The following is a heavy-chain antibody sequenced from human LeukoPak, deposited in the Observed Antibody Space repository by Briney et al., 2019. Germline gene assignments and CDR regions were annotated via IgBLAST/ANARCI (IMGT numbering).Heavy chain of an antibody. J-gene: IGHJ3*02. D-gene: IGHD3-22*01. Sequence: ASVKVSCKASGGTFISYAISWVRQAPGQGLEWMGGIIPIFGTANYAQKFQGRVTITADKSTSTAYMELSSLRSEDTAVYYCARPLTYYYDSSGNRAFDIWGQGTMVTVSS. CDR2: IIPIFGTA. V-gene: IGHV1-69*06. CDR1: GGTFISYA. CDR3: ARPLTYYYDSSGNRAFDI.